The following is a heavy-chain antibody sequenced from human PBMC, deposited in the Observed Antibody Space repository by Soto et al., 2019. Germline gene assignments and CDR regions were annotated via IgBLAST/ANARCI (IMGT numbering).Heavy chain of an antibody. CDR2: ISGSGGST. D-gene: IGHD2-2*01. Sequence: GGSLRLSCAASGFTFSSYAMSWVRQAPGKGLEWVSAISGSGGSTYYADSVKGRFTISRDNSKNTLYLQMNSLRAEDTAVYYCAKTRGTRQGRYCSSTSCPAIGAFDIWGQGTMVTVSS. CDR3: AKTRGTRQGRYCSSTSCPAIGAFDI. V-gene: IGHV3-23*01. CDR1: GFTFSSYA. J-gene: IGHJ3*02.